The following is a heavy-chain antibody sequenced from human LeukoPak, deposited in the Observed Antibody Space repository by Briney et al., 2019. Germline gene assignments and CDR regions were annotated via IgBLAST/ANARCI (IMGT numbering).Heavy chain of an antibody. Sequence: GGSLRLSCAASGFSFSNYGFHWVSQTPGKGLEWGAVIWHDGSHAYYSDSVKGRFTISRDNAKNTVYLQMDSLRVEDTAIYYCAKDNDAYGDSYFDSWGQGTLVTVSS. CDR2: IWHDGSHA. D-gene: IGHD4-17*01. CDR3: AKDNDAYGDSYFDS. CDR1: GFSFSNYG. V-gene: IGHV3-33*06. J-gene: IGHJ4*02.